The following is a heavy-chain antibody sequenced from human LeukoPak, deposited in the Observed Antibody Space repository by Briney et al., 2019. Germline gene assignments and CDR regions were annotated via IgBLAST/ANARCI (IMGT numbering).Heavy chain of an antibody. CDR1: GGSISSSSYY. V-gene: IGHV4-39*01. CDR3: ARRGSGYSVGAFDI. CDR2: IYYSGST. J-gene: IGHJ3*02. D-gene: IGHD3-22*01. Sequence: PSETLSLTCTVSGGSISSSSYYWGWIRQPPGKGLEWIGSIYYSGSTYYNPSLKSRVTISVDTSKNQFSLKLSSVTAADTAVYYCARRGSGYSVGAFDIWGQGTMVTVSS.